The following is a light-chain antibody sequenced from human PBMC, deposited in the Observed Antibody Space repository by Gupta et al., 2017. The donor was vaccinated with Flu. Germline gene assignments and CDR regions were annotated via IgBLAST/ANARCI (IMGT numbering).Light chain of an antibody. CDR2: DAS. CDR3: QQRSSWPRT. CDR1: QSVSSY. Sequence: EIVLTQSPATLSLSPGERATLSCRASQSVSSYVAWYQQKPGQAPRLLIYDASKRATGIPARFSGSGSGTDFTLTISSLEPEDFAVYYCQQRSSWPRTFGQGTKVEIK. J-gene: IGKJ1*01. V-gene: IGKV3-11*01.